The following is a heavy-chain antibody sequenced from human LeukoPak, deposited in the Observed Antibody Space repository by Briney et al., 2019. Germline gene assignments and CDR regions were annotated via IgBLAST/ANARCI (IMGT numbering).Heavy chain of an antibody. J-gene: IGHJ4*02. V-gene: IGHV3-23*01. CDR2: ISGSGGST. CDR3: AKALYSSSWYSFDY. CDR1: GFTFSSYA. D-gene: IGHD6-13*01. Sequence: PGGSLRLSCAASGFTFSSYAMSWVRQAPGKGLEWVSVISGSGGSTYYAVSVKGRFTISRDNSKNTLYLQMNSLRADETAVYYCAKALYSSSWYSFDYWGQGTLVTVSS.